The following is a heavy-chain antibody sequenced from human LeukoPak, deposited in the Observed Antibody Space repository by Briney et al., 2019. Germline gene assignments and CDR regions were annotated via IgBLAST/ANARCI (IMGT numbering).Heavy chain of an antibody. CDR3: ARGGSGSGYLYYVDS. V-gene: IGHV1-2*02. J-gene: IGHJ4*02. D-gene: IGHD3-10*01. CDR2: INTNSGGT. CDR1: GYTFTSYG. Sequence: ASVKVSCKASGYTFTSYGISWVRQAPGQGLEWMGRINTNSGGTSYAQNFQGRVTMTRDTSISTTYMELSGLTSDDTAVYYCARGGSGSGYLYYVDSWGQGTLVSVSS.